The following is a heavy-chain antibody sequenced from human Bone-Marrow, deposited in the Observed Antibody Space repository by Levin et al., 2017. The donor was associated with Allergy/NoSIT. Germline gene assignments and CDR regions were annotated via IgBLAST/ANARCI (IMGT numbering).Heavy chain of an antibody. CDR1: GFTFDDYA. CDR3: AKDRDLVPTGYFDL. CDR2: ISWNSDNI. Sequence: SLKISCVDSGFTFDDYAMHWVRQAPGKGLEWVSGISWNSDNIGYADSVKGRFTISRDNAKNSLYLQMNSLRAEDTALYYCAKDRDLVPTGYFDLWGRGTLVTVSS. D-gene: IGHD2-2*01. J-gene: IGHJ2*01. V-gene: IGHV3-9*01.